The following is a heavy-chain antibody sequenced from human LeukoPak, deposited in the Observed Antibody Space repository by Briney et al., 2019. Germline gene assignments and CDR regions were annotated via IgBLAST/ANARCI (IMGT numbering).Heavy chain of an antibody. J-gene: IGHJ6*03. CDR3: ARAGRDYGTSRYYYYYMDV. V-gene: IGHV1-18*01. D-gene: IGHD4-17*01. CDR2: ISAYNGNT. Sequence: ASVKVSCKASGYTFTSCVISWVRQAPGQGLEWMGWISAYNGNTYYSQNLQGRVTMTTDTSTSTAYMELRSLTSDDTAVYYCARAGRDYGTSRYYYYYMDVWGEGTTVTVSS. CDR1: GYTFTSCV.